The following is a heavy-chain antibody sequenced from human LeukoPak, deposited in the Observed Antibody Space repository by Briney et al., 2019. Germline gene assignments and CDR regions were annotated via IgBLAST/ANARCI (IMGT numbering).Heavy chain of an antibody. CDR3: ARERRYCSSTSCQEPFDQ. D-gene: IGHD2-2*01. V-gene: IGHV4-59*01. J-gene: IGHJ4*02. Sequence: PSETLSLTCNVSGASISSYYWSWIRQPPGKGLKWIGYIYYSGSTNSNPSLKSRVTTSVDMSKNQFSLKLSSVTAADTAVYYCARERRYCSSTSCQEPFDQWGQGTLVTVSS. CDR2: IYYSGST. CDR1: GASISSYY.